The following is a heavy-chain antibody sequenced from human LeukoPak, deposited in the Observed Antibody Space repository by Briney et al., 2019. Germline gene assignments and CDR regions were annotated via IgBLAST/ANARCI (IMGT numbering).Heavy chain of an antibody. J-gene: IGHJ4*02. CDR1: GFTFSDYA. CDR2: TTGSSGDT. CDR3: ARGTIAAAGTNFDY. V-gene: IGHV3-23*01. D-gene: IGHD6-13*01. Sequence: GGSLRLSCAASGFTFSDYALSWVRQTPGKGLEWVAATTGSSGDTYHADPVKGRFAISRDNSKNTLYLQMKSLRAEDTAVYYCARGTIAAAGTNFDYWGQGTLVTVSS.